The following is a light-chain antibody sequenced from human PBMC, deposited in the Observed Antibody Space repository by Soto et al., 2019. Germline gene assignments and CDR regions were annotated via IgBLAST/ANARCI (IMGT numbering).Light chain of an antibody. Sequence: DIQMTQSPSTLSASVGDRVTVTCRASQSISSWLAWYQQKPGKAPNLLIYKASTLESGVPSRFSGSGSGTEFTLTISSLQPDDFATYYCQQYNSYPITFGPGTTVHIK. CDR2: KAS. CDR1: QSISSW. V-gene: IGKV1-5*03. CDR3: QQYNSYPIT. J-gene: IGKJ3*01.